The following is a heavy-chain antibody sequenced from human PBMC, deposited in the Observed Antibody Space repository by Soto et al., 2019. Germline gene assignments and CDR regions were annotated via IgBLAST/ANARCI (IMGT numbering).Heavy chain of an antibody. Sequence: EVQLVESGGGLIQPGGSLRLSCAVSGFTVSNNYMSWVRQAPGKGLEGVSVIYSGGYTAYGDSVKGRFTISRDNSKNTLFLKMKTRGADDTAVYFWARRPGGGGYWGQGTLVTVSS. D-gene: IGHD3-10*01. V-gene: IGHV3-53*01. CDR2: IYSGGYT. J-gene: IGHJ4*02. CDR1: GFTVSNNY. CDR3: ARRPGGGGY.